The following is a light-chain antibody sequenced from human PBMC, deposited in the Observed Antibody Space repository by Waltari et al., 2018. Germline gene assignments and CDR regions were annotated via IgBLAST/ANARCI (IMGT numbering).Light chain of an antibody. Sequence: DIQMTQSPSSVSASVGDRVTPTCRASQAISRRLAWYQQKPGKAPKLLIFDASSLHTGVPSRFSGSGSGTDFTLTIRSLQPEDFATYYCQQVNSFPRTFGQGTKVEVK. V-gene: IGKV1-12*01. CDR2: DAS. J-gene: IGKJ1*01. CDR1: QAISRR. CDR3: QQVNSFPRT.